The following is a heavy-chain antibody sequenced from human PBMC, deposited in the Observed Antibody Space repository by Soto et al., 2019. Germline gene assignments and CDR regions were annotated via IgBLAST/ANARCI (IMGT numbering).Heavy chain of an antibody. J-gene: IGHJ4*02. Sequence: QVQLEQSGSEVKKSGSSVTVSCKSSGNSFSSHAITWVRQAPGHGLEWMGGIIPVFGTQSYAQKFQARVTITAYKSTNTSYMELRSLRSEDTAVYYCARGGALSTSWYWGDGLDSWGQGTQVTVSS. CDR1: GNSFSSHA. CDR2: IIPVFGTQ. V-gene: IGHV1-69*06. CDR3: ARGGALSTSWYWGDGLDS. D-gene: IGHD2-2*01.